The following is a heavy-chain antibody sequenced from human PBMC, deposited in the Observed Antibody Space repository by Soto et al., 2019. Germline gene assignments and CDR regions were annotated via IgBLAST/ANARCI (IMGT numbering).Heavy chain of an antibody. CDR2: IYYSGST. CDR3: AREGDYGSGSYMPLGAFDI. CDR1: GGSISSYY. V-gene: IGHV4-59*01. J-gene: IGHJ3*02. D-gene: IGHD3-10*01. Sequence: SETLSLTCTVSGGSISSYYWSWIRQPPGKGLEWIGYIYYSGSTNYNPSLKSRVTISVDTSKNQFSLKLNSVTAADTAVYYCAREGDYGSGSYMPLGAFDIWGQGTMVTVSS.